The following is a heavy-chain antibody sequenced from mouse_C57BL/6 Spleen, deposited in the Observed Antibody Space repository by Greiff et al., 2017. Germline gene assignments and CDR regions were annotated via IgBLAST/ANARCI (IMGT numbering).Heavy chain of an antibody. CDR1: GYTFTSYG. Sequence: QVQLKQSGAELARPGASVKLSCKASGYTFTSYGISWVKQRTGQGLEWIGEIYPRSGNTYYNEKFKGKAPLTADKSSSTAYLALRSLTSEDSAVYFCARSITTVVEGYFYYWGQGTTLTVSS. V-gene: IGHV1-81*01. D-gene: IGHD1-1*01. J-gene: IGHJ2*01. CDR3: ARSITTVVEGYFYY. CDR2: IYPRSGNT.